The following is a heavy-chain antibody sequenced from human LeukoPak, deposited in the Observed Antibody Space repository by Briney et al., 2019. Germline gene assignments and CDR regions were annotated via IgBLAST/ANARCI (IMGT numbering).Heavy chain of an antibody. V-gene: IGHV4-59*01. CDR1: GGSISSYY. J-gene: IGHJ6*03. D-gene: IGHD4-11*01. CDR2: IYYSGST. CDR3: ARTVNGDYYYYYMDV. Sequence: SETLSLTCTVSGGSISSYYRSWIRQPPGKGLEWIGYIYYSGSTNYNPSLKSRVTISVDTSKNQFSLKLSSVTAADTAVYYCARTVNGDYYYYYMDVWGKGTTVTVSS.